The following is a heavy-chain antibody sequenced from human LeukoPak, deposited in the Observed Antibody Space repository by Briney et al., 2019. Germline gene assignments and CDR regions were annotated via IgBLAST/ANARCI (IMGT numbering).Heavy chain of an antibody. CDR3: ARGRYNWSHNDAFDI. Sequence: GGSLRLSCAASGFTFSSYDMHWVRQATGKGLEWVSAIGTAGDTYYPGSVKGRFTISRENAKNSLYLQMNSLRAGDTAVYYCARGRYNWSHNDAFDIWGQGTMVTVSS. J-gene: IGHJ3*02. CDR2: IGTAGDT. CDR1: GFTFSSYD. V-gene: IGHV3-13*01. D-gene: IGHD5-24*01.